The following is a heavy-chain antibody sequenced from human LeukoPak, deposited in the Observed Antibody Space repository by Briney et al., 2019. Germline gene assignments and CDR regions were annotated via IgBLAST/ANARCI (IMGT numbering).Heavy chain of an antibody. CDR1: GFTFSDYY. V-gene: IGHV3-11*04. D-gene: IGHD6-19*01. CDR2: ISSSGSTI. CDR3: ASRLYSSGSFDY. J-gene: IGHJ4*02. Sequence: GGSLRLSCAASGFTFSDYYMSWIRQAPGKGLEWVSYISSSGSTIYCADSVKGRFTISRDNAKNSLYLQMNSLRAEDTAVYYCASRLYSSGSFDYWGQGTLVTVSS.